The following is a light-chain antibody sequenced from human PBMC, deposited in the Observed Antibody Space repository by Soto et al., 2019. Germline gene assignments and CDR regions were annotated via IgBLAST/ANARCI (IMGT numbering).Light chain of an antibody. CDR3: CSLTTSHTYV. CDR1: SSDVGDYNY. J-gene: IGLJ1*01. Sequence: QSVLTQPASVSGSPGQSITISCTGTSSDVGDYNYVSWYQQHPGKAPKLMIYEVSNRPSGVANRFSGSKSGNTASLTISGLQAEDEADYYCCSLTTSHTYVFGSGTKVTVL. CDR2: EVS. V-gene: IGLV2-14*01.